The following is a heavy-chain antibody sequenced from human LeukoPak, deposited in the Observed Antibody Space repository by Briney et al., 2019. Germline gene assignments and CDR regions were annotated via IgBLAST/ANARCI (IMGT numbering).Heavy chain of an antibody. CDR1: GFTFNTYA. Sequence: GGSLRLSCAAAGFTFNTYAMHWVRQAPGKGLEWMAVISYDGSNKYYADSVKGRFTISRDNSKNTLYLQMTSLRVEDTALYYCAKEKDQRVSASCDYWGQGIQVTVSS. D-gene: IGHD3-10*01. J-gene: IGHJ4*02. V-gene: IGHV3-30-3*01. CDR3: AKEKDQRVSASCDY. CDR2: ISYDGSNK.